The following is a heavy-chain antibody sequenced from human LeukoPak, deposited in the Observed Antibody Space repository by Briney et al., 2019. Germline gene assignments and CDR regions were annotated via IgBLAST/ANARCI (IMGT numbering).Heavy chain of an antibody. J-gene: IGHJ4*02. Sequence: SETLSLTCSVSGASTIAYYWSWIRQPPGKGLEWIGYIYYNGNMSYIPSLKSRVTISIDTSKNQFSLKLTSVTAADTAVYYCARHRYCTSTSCTFYFDSWGQGRLVTVSS. D-gene: IGHD2-2*01. CDR2: IYYNGNM. CDR1: GASTIAYY. V-gene: IGHV4-59*08. CDR3: ARHRYCTSTSCTFYFDS.